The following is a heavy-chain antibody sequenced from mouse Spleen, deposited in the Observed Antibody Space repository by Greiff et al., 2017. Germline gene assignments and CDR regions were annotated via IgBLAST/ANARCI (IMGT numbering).Heavy chain of an antibody. CDR1: GSPFSTYG. J-gene: IGHJ1*01. Sequence: EVKLGESGGGLLRPGGSLNLSCEASGSPFSTYGMHWVRRAPGKGLDWVAYISSGSSTIYYADTVKGRFTISRDNAKNTLFLQMTSLRSEDTAMYYCARPYYGSSYWYFDVWGAGTTVTGSS. V-gene: IGHV5-17*01. CDR3: ARPYYGSSYWYFDV. D-gene: IGHD1-1*01. CDR2: ISSGSSTI.